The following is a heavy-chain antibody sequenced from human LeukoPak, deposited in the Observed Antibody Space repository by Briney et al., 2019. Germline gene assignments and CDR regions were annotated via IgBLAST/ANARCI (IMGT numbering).Heavy chain of an antibody. CDR2: ISYDGSNK. J-gene: IGHJ4*02. CDR1: GFTFSSYG. Sequence: GGSLRLSCAAPGFTFSSYGMPWVRQAPGKGLEWVAVISYDGSNKYYADSVKGRFTISRDNSKNTVYLQMNSLRAEDTAVYYCANLDYGGNPRVDYWGQGTLVTVSS. V-gene: IGHV3-30*18. D-gene: IGHD4-23*01. CDR3: ANLDYGGNPRVDY.